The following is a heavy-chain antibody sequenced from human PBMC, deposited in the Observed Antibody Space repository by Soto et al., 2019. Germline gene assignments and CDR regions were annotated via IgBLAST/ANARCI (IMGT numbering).Heavy chain of an antibody. Sequence: QVQLVESGGGVVQPGTSLRLSCAASGFTLTSYAMNWVRQAPGKGLEWVAVMSIDGSNIYYAYSVKGRFTISRDNSKNTLYLQMNSLRVEDTAVYYCVRGRESVIYRGYFDFWGQGTLVTVSS. V-gene: IGHV3-30-3*01. CDR2: MSIDGSNI. CDR3: VRGRESVIYRGYFDF. CDR1: GFTLTSYA. J-gene: IGHJ4*02. D-gene: IGHD2-8*01.